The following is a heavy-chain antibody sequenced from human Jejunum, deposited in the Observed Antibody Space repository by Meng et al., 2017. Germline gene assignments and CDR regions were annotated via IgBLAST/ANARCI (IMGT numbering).Heavy chain of an antibody. CDR1: GGSITGTNW. J-gene: IGHJ4*02. V-gene: IGHV4-4*02. CDR2: IYHSGTT. CDR3: ATRTRDSFDY. Sequence: QVQLRASGPGLVSPSGTLSLTCAVSGGSITGTNWWTWVRQAPGKGLVWIGEIYHSGTTNYNPSLKSRVAISADKSKNQFSLNLYSLSAADTAVYYCATRTRDSFDYWGQGSLVTVSS. D-gene: IGHD1-7*01.